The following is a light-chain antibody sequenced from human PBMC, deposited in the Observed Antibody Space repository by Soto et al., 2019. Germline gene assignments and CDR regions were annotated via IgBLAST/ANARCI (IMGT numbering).Light chain of an antibody. CDR1: SSDVGSYNL. V-gene: IGLV2-23*02. Sequence: QSVLTQPASVSGSPGQSITISCTGTSSDVGSYNLVSWYQQHPGKAPKLMIYEVSKRPSGVSNRFSGSKSGNTASLTISGLQAEDEADYYCCSYAGSSTDVVFGGGTKLPVL. J-gene: IGLJ2*01. CDR3: CSYAGSSTDVV. CDR2: EVS.